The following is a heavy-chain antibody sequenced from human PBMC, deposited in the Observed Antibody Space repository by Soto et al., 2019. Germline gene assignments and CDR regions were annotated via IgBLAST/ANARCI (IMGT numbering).Heavy chain of an antibody. V-gene: IGHV2-5*02. D-gene: IGHD3-10*01. J-gene: IGHJ6*02. CDR3: AHSLAEEGSGSYFDYYYSDGMDV. CDR2: IYWDDDT. CDR1: GFSLSTSGVG. Sequence: QITLKESGPTLVKPTQPLTLTCTFSGFSLSTSGVGVGWIRQPPGKALEWLALIYWDDDTRHSPSLKSRLTITKATYKNLVVLTMTHTDAVDTATYYCAHSLAEEGSGSYFDYYYSDGMDVWGQGSTFAVSS.